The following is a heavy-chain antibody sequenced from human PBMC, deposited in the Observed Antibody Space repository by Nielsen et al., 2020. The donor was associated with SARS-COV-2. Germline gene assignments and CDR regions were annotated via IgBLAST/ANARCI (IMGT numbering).Heavy chain of an antibody. D-gene: IGHD6-19*01. V-gene: IGHV4-61*02. CDR1: GGSISSGSYY. CDR3: ARDSSGWYVPTGYYYGMDV. J-gene: IGHJ6*02. CDR2: IYTSGST. Sequence: SEILSLTCTVSGGSISSGSYYWSWIRQPAGKGLEWIGRIYTSGSTNYNPSLKSRVTISVDTSKNQFSLKLSSVTAADTAVYYCARDSSGWYVPTGYYYGMDVWGQGTTVTVSS.